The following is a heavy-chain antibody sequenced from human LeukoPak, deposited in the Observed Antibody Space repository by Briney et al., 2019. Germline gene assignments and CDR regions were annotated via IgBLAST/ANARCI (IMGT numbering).Heavy chain of an antibody. CDR2: IYSGGST. J-gene: IGHJ4*02. CDR1: GFTVSSNY. Sequence: GGSLRLSCAASGFTVSSNYMSWVRQAPGKGLEWVSVIYSGGSTYYADSVKGRFTISRDNSKSTLYLQMNSLRAEDTAVYYCAKELSAGTGGGWEDYFDYWGQGTLVTVSA. CDR3: AKELSAGTGGGWEDYFDY. V-gene: IGHV3-66*01. D-gene: IGHD6-13*01.